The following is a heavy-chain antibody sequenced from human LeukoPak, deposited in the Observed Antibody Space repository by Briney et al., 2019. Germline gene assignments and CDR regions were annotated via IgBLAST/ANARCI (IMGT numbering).Heavy chain of an antibody. Sequence: MCIIYPVYSVTRYSPSFQGQLTISAHNSISTAYLQWSSLKASDTAMYYCATDDSGSSFDYWGQGTLVTVSS. J-gene: IGHJ4*02. V-gene: IGHV5-51*01. D-gene: IGHD1-26*01. CDR3: ATDDSGSSFDY. CDR2: IYPVYSVT.